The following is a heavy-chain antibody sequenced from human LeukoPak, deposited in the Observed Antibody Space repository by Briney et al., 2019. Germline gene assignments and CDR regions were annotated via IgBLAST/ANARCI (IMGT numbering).Heavy chain of an antibody. J-gene: IGHJ6*02. V-gene: IGHV3-48*01. CDR2: ISGSRGPI. Sequence: PGGSLRPSCEASGFTFSTYSMNWVRQAPGKGLEWISYISGSRGPIYYSGSVRGRITISRDDAKNSLFLQMNRLRVEDTAVYYCTREIYYYGMDVWGQGTTVTVSS. CDR1: GFTFSTYS. CDR3: TREIYYYGMDV.